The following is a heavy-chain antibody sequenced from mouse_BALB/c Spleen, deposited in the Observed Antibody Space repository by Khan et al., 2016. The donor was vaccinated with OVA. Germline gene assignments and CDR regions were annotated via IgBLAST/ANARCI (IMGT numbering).Heavy chain of an antibody. V-gene: IGHV2-9*02. CDR3: ARSKYIARY. CDR1: GYSLTRYG. D-gene: IGHD3-3*01. CDR2: IWAGGST. J-gene: IGHJ2*01. Sequence: QVQLKQSGPGLVAPSQSLSITCTVYGYSLTRYGVHWVRQPPGKGLEWLGLIWAGGSTTYNWALLSRLSIIIDNSKSLAFLIMNSLQTDDTALYYCARSKYIARYWGQGTTLTVSS.